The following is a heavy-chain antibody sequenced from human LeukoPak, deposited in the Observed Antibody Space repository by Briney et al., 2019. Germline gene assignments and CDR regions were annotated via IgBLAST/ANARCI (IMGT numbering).Heavy chain of an antibody. V-gene: IGHV1-18*01. D-gene: IGHD4-11*01. J-gene: IGHJ4*02. Sequence: GASVKVSCKASGYTFTSYGISWVRQAPGQGLEWMGWISANNGDTKYAQRMQDRLTMTTDTSTSTAYMDLRSLSSDDTAIYYCARDWPTVIADYWGQGTLVTVSS. CDR3: ARDWPTVIADY. CDR2: ISANNGDT. CDR1: GYTFTSYG.